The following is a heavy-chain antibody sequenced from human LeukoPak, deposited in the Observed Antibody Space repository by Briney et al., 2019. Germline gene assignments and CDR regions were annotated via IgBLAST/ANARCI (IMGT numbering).Heavy chain of an antibody. CDR2: IRYDGSNK. J-gene: IGHJ5*02. Sequence: GGSLRLSCAASGFTFSSYAMHWVRQAPGKGLEWVAFIRYDGSNKYYADSVKGRFTISRDNSKNTLYLQMNSLRAEDTAVYYCAKDSGGYYNWFGPWGQGTLVTVSS. D-gene: IGHD3-22*01. CDR3: AKDSGGYYNWFGP. V-gene: IGHV3-30*02. CDR1: GFTFSSYA.